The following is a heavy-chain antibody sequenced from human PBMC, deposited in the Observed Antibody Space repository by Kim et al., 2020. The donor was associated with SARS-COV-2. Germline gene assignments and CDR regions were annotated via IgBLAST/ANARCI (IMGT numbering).Heavy chain of an antibody. D-gene: IGHD3-22*01. V-gene: IGHV3-21*01. CDR3: ARDQADYYDSSGYYGLAYYYYGMDV. Sequence: GGSLRLSCAASGFTFSSYSMNWVRQAPGKGLEWVSSISSSSSYIYYADSVKGRFTISRDNAKNSLYLQMNSLRAEDTAVYYCARDQADYYDSSGYYGLAYYYYGMDVWGQGTTVTVSS. J-gene: IGHJ6*02. CDR1: GFTFSSYS. CDR2: ISSSSSYI.